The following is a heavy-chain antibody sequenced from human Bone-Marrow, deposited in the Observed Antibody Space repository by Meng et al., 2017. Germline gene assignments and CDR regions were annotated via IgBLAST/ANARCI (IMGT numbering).Heavy chain of an antibody. Sequence: HLQESVSGLVKAAQTLSVTCVLSGDSVSNNSAAWNWIRQSPSRALEWLGRTNYKSKWYNDYAESVKSRITINPDTSKNQFSLQLNSVTPEDTAVYYCARDGMSNSWFDPWGQGTLVTVSS. J-gene: IGHJ5*02. V-gene: IGHV6-1*02. CDR2: TNYKSKWYN. CDR3: ARDGMSNSWFDP. D-gene: IGHD1-1*01. CDR1: GDSVSNNSAA.